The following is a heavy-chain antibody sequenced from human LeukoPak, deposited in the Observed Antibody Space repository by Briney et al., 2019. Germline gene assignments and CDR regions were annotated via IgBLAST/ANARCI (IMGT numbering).Heavy chain of an antibody. V-gene: IGHV3-48*01. Sequence: GGSLRLSCAASGFTFSSYSMNWVRQAPGKGLEWVSYISSSSSTIYYADSVKGRFTISRDNAKNSLYLQMNSLRAEDTAVYYCAREGYYYDSSGYYYSVDYWGQGTLVTVSS. J-gene: IGHJ4*02. CDR2: ISSSSSTI. CDR1: GFTFSSYS. CDR3: AREGYYYDSSGYYYSVDY. D-gene: IGHD3-22*01.